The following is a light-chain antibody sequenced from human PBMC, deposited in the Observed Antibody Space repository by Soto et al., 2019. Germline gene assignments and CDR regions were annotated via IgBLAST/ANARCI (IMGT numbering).Light chain of an antibody. Sequence: EVVLTQSPGTLYLSPGERATLSCRASQSVSSNYLAWYQQKPGQAPRLLIYGASSRATGIPDRFSGSGAGTDFTLTISRLEPDDFAVYYCQQCGMSPGTFGQGTKVEIK. V-gene: IGKV3-20*01. J-gene: IGKJ1*01. CDR3: QQCGMSPGT. CDR1: QSVSSNY. CDR2: GAS.